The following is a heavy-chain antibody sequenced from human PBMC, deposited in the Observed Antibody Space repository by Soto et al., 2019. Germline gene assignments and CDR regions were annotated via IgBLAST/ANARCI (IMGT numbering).Heavy chain of an antibody. CDR1: TGSVSSNY. Sequence: SETLSLTCTVSTGSVSSNYWSWLRQSPGKGLEWIGNIYYSGSTNYNPSLKSRVTMSVDTSKNQFTLKLSSVTAADTGVYFCARSFMVPVDFFDYWGQGTPLTMPS. V-gene: IGHV4-59*02. CDR2: IYYSGST. D-gene: IGHD3-10*01. CDR3: ARSFMVPVDFFDY. J-gene: IGHJ4*02.